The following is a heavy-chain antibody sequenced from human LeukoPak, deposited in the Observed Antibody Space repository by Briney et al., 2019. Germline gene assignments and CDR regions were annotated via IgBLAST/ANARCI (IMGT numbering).Heavy chain of an antibody. V-gene: IGHV3-64*01. J-gene: IGHJ4*02. CDR3: ARVVDHDYSDYYLDY. CDR2: ISSNGGST. D-gene: IGHD4-11*01. Sequence: PGGSLRLSCAASGFTFSSYAMHWVRQAPGKGLEYVSAISSNGGSTYYANSVKGRFTISRDNSKNTLYLQMNSLRAEDTAVYYCARVVDHDYSDYYLDYWGQGTLVTVSS. CDR1: GFTFSSYA.